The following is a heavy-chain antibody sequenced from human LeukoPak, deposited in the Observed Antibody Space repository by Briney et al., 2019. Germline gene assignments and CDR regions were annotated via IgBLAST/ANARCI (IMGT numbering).Heavy chain of an antibody. J-gene: IGHJ4*02. Sequence: GRFTISRDNAQDSLYLQMNSLRAEDTAVYYCARDRGYSNFDYWGQGTPVTVSS. V-gene: IGHV3-11*06. D-gene: IGHD4-11*01. CDR3: ARDRGYSNFDY.